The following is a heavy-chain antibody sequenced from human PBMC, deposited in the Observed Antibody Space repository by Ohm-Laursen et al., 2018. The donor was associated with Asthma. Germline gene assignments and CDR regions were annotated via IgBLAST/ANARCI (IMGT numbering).Heavy chain of an antibody. CDR3: ARGFYYDSSGHKALDY. D-gene: IGHD3-22*01. CDR2: ISSSGSTI. J-gene: IGHJ4*02. Sequence: GSLRLSCSASGFTFSDYYMSWIRQAPGKGLEWVSYISSSGSTIYYADSVKGRFTISRDNAKNSLYPQMNSLRAEDTAVYYCARGFYYDSSGHKALDYWGQGTLVTVSS. CDR1: GFTFSDYY. V-gene: IGHV3-11*01.